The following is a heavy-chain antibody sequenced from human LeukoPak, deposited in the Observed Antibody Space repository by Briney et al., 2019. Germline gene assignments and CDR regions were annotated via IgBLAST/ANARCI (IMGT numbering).Heavy chain of an antibody. D-gene: IGHD6-19*01. CDR3: ASGRDIEVAGPGGYFDH. CDR1: GFTLNDYH. Sequence: PGGSLRLSCAASGFTLNDYHMNWIRQAPGKGLEWIAYISPGGDDIYFADSVRGRLTLSRDNAKNSLYLQMSSLTAEDTAVYYCASGRDIEVAGPGGYFDHWGQGNLVTVSS. V-gene: IGHV3-11*01. J-gene: IGHJ4*02. CDR2: ISPGGDDI.